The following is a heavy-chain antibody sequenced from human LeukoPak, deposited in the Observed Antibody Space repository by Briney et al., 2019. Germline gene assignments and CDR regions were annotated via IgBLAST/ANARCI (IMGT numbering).Heavy chain of an antibody. J-gene: IGHJ4*02. Sequence: VASVKVSCKASGYTFTSYGISWVRRAPGQGLEWMGWINPNSGGTNYAQKFQGRVTMTRDTSISTAYMELSRLRSDDTAVYYCARDPYYYDSSGYLSFDYWGQGTLVTVSS. CDR2: INPNSGGT. CDR3: ARDPYYYDSSGYLSFDY. D-gene: IGHD3-22*01. V-gene: IGHV1-2*02. CDR1: GYTFTSYG.